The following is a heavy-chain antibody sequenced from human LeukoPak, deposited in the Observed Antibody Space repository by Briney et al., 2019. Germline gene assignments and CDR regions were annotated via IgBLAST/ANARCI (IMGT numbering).Heavy chain of an antibody. CDR2: IYHSGST. Sequence: SQTLSLTCAVSGGSISSGGYSWSWIRQPPGKGLEWIGYIYHSGSTYYNPSLKSRVTISVDRSKNQFSLKLSSVTAADTAVYYCARVKGYYHDSSGPVGAFDIWGQGTMVTVSS. CDR1: GGSISSGGYS. D-gene: IGHD3-22*01. J-gene: IGHJ3*02. CDR3: ARVKGYYHDSSGPVGAFDI. V-gene: IGHV4-30-2*01.